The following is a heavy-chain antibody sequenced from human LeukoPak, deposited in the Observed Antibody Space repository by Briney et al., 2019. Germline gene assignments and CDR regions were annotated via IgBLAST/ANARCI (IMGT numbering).Heavy chain of an antibody. CDR2: IMPLFGTA. Sequence: SVKVSCKTSGGTFNNSAISWVRQAPGQGLEWLGGIMPLFGTAGYARKFQGRVAITKDESTRTVYLELTSLTSDDTAVYYCARDVHGDYGSGWFDPWGQGTLVSVSS. V-gene: IGHV1-69*05. CDR3: ARDVHGDYGSGWFDP. D-gene: IGHD4-17*01. J-gene: IGHJ5*02. CDR1: GGTFNNSA.